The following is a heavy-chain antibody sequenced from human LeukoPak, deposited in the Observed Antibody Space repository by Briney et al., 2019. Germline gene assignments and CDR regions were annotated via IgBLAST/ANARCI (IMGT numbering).Heavy chain of an antibody. J-gene: IGHJ4*02. CDR3: ARAQHDYGDYVDY. Sequence: SETLSLTCAVYGGSFSGYYWSWIRQPPGKGLEWIGEINHSGSTNYNPSLTSRVTISVDTSKNQFSLKLSSVTAADTAVYYCARAQHDYGDYVDYWGQGTLVTVSS. CDR1: GGSFSGYY. V-gene: IGHV4-34*01. CDR2: INHSGST. D-gene: IGHD4-17*01.